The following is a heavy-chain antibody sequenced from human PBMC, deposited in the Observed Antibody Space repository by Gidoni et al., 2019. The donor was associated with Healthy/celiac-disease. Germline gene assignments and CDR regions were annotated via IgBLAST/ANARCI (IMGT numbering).Heavy chain of an antibody. CDR1: GFTFTSYP. J-gene: IGHJ4*02. CDR3: AKDWVGATGQKPYYFDY. Sequence: EVQLLESGGGLVQPGGSLRLSCAASGFTFTSYPMSWVRQAPGEGLEWVSAISGSGGSTYYADSVKGRFTISRDNSKNTLYLQMNSLRAEDTAVYYCAKDWVGATGQKPYYFDYWGQGTLVTVSS. V-gene: IGHV3-23*01. D-gene: IGHD1-26*01. CDR2: ISGSGGST.